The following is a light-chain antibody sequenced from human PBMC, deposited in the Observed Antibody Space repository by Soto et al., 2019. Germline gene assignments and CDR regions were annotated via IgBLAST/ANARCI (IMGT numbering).Light chain of an antibody. J-gene: IGKJ1*01. CDR2: GAS. CDR1: QSLLDSDDGNTY. Sequence: DIVMTQTPLSLPVTPGEPASISCRSSQSLLDSDDGNTYLDWYLQKPGQSPQLLIYGASSGATGIPDRFSGSGSGTDFTLTISRLEPEDFAVYYCQQYDSSPLTFGQGTKVDI. CDR3: QQYDSSPLT. V-gene: IGKV2-40*01.